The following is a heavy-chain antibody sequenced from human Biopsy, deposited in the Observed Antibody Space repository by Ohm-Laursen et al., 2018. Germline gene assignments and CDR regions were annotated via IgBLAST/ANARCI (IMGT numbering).Heavy chain of an antibody. CDR2: ISWSSDSI. J-gene: IGHJ3*02. Sequence: RSPRLSCAASGFRFDNTGMHWVRQGPGKGLEWVAGISWSSDSITYAKSVTGRFTISRDNGENSLYLQMNSLRPEDTALYYCTKNTQWEGSGYLDAFHIWGHGAMVTVPS. V-gene: IGHV3-9*01. CDR3: TKNTQWEGSGYLDAFHI. D-gene: IGHD3-22*01. CDR1: GFRFDNTG.